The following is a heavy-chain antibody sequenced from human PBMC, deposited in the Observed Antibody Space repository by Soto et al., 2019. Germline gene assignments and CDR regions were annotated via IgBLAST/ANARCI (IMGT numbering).Heavy chain of an antibody. D-gene: IGHD3-10*01. J-gene: IGHJ4*02. CDR1: GFTFSNYA. Sequence: GSLRLSCAASGFTFSNYAMSWVRQAPGQGLEWIGRIHSSGNVNYNPSLESRVTMALYTSMNQFSLSLSSLTAADTALYLCARDVGKNYWGQGTRVTVSS. V-gene: IGHV4-4*07. CDR3: ARDVGKNY. CDR2: IHSSGNV.